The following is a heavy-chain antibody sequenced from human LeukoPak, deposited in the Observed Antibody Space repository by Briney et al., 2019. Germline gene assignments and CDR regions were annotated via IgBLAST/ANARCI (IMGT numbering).Heavy chain of an antibody. V-gene: IGHV1-18*01. D-gene: IGHD6-19*01. Sequence: GASVKVSCKASGYTFTIYGISWVRQAPGQGLEGMGWISAYNGHTNYAQELPGRVTMTTDTSTSTAYLELRSLRSDDTAVYYCARGGGLVPGTWFDPWGQGTLVTVSS. CDR3: ARGGGLVPGTWFDP. J-gene: IGHJ5*02. CDR2: ISAYNGHT. CDR1: GYTFTIYG.